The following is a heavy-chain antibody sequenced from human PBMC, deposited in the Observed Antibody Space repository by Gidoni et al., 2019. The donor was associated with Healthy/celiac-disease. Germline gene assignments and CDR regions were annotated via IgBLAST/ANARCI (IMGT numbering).Heavy chain of an antibody. V-gene: IGHV4-59*01. CDR2: IYYSGST. D-gene: IGHD6-13*01. CDR1: VAPSVVTT. Sequence: QVQLQESGPGLVKPSETLSLTALSLVAPSVVTTGAGSGSPPGKGLEWIGYIYYSGSTNYNPSLKSRVTISVDTSKNQFSLKLSSVTAADTAVYYCAREGSPAAGLDYWGQGTLVTVSS. CDR3: AREGSPAAGLDY. J-gene: IGHJ4*02.